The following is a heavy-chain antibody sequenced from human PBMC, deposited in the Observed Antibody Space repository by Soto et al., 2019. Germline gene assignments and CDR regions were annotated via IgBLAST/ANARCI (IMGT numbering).Heavy chain of an antibody. V-gene: IGHV3-7*01. CDR3: ARDIVGTIGGFDY. J-gene: IGHJ4*02. D-gene: IGHD5-12*01. Sequence: EVQLVESGGGLVQPGGSLRLSCAASGFTFSSYWMSWVRQAPGKGLEWLANIKVDGSEKYYVDSVKGRFTISRDNAKNSLYLQMIGLRVEDTAVYYCARDIVGTIGGFDYWGLGALVIVSS. CDR1: GFTFSSYW. CDR2: IKVDGSEK.